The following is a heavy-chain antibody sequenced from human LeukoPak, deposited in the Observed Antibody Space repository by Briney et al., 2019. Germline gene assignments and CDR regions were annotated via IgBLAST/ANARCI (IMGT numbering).Heavy chain of an antibody. CDR3: AKGLASYAILTAHCHYGMDV. J-gene: IGHJ6*02. CDR2: VSYDGSDE. D-gene: IGHD3-9*01. V-gene: IGHV3-30*18. CDR1: GFTFSGYG. Sequence: GGSLRLSCAASGFTFSGYGMHWVRQAPGKGLEWVAVVSYDGSDEQYADSVKGRFTISRDNSKNTLYLQMNSLRAEDTAVYYCAKGLASYAILTAHCHYGMDVWGQGTTVTVSS.